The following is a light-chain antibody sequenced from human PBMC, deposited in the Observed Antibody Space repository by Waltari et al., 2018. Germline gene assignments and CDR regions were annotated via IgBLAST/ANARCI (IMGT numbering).Light chain of an antibody. CDR2: RNN. CDR1: NYNIGNHY. V-gene: IGLV1-47*01. Sequence: QSVLSQPPSASGTPGQRVTISCSGSNYNIGNHYVYWYHQLPGTAPKLLIYRNNHRPAGVPDRFSGSESGTSASLAISGRRSEDEADYYCASWDGSLGGVIFGGGTKLTGL. CDR3: ASWDGSLGGVI. J-gene: IGLJ2*01.